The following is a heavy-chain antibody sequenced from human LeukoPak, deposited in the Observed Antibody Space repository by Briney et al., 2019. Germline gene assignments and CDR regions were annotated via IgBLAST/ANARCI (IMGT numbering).Heavy chain of an antibody. CDR1: GYTFTSYG. CDR3: ARDGEIYYGSGSYYQL. Sequence: GASVKVSCKASGYTFTSYGISWVRQAPGQGLEWMGWISAYNGNTNYAQKLQGRVTMTTDTSTSTAYMELRNLRSDDTAVYYCARDGEIYYGSGSYYQLWGQGTLVTVSS. D-gene: IGHD3-10*01. CDR2: ISAYNGNT. J-gene: IGHJ4*02. V-gene: IGHV1-18*01.